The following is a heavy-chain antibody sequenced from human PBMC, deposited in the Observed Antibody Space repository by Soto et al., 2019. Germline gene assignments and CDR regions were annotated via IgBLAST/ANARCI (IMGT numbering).Heavy chain of an antibody. D-gene: IGHD3-10*01. J-gene: IGHJ6*02. CDR1: GGTFSSYT. CDR3: ARGYYGSGSYYHYYYYGMAV. Sequence: SVKVSCKASGGTFSSYTISWVRQAPGQGLECMGRIIPILGIANYAQKFQGRVTITADKSTSTAYMELSSLRSEDTAVYYCARGYYGSGSYYHYYYYGMAVWGQGTTVTVSS. V-gene: IGHV1-69*02. CDR2: IIPILGIA.